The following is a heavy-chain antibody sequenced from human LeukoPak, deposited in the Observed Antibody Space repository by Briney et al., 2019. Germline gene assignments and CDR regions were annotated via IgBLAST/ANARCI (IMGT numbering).Heavy chain of an antibody. CDR1: GFTFSSYA. CDR3: ASYYYYDSSGYYDFN. D-gene: IGHD3-22*01. V-gene: IGHV3-30-3*01. CDR2: ISYDGSNK. J-gene: IGHJ4*02. Sequence: GRSLRLSCAASGFTFSSYAMHWVRQAPGKGLEWVAVISYDGSNKYYADSVKGRFTISRDNSKNTLYLQMNSLGAEDTAVYYCASYYYYDSSGYYDFNWGQGTLVTVSS.